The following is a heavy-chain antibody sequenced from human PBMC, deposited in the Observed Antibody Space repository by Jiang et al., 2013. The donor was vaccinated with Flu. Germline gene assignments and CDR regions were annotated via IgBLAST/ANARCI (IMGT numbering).Heavy chain of an antibody. D-gene: IGHD4-11*01. Sequence: GAEVKKPGASVKVSCKASGYTFTTYTMHWVRQAPGQRLEWMGWISAGNGNTKYSQKFQGRVTITRDTSANTAYMELSSLRSEDAAVYYCATIRRSNYGKEFDFWGQGTLVTVSS. V-gene: IGHV1-3*01. CDR2: ISAGNGNT. CDR1: GYTFTTYT. CDR3: ATIRRSNYGKEFDF. J-gene: IGHJ4*02.